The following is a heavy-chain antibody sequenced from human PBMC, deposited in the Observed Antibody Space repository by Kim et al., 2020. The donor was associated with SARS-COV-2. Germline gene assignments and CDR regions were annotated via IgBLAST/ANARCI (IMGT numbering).Heavy chain of an antibody. CDR3: AKEGYCSSTSCSPNFDY. Sequence: VKGRFTISRDNSKNTLYLQMNSLRAEDTAVYYCAKEGYCSSTSCSPNFDYWGQGTLVTVSS. J-gene: IGHJ4*02. V-gene: IGHV3-23*01. D-gene: IGHD2-2*01.